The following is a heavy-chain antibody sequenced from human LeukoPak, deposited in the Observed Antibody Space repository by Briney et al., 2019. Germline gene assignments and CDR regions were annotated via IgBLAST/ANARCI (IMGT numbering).Heavy chain of an antibody. Sequence: PSETLPLTCAVYGGSFSGYYWSWIRQPPGKGLEWIGEINHSGSTNYNPSLKSRVTISVDTSKNQFSLKLSSVTAADTAVYYCAREGDSIDAFDIWGQGTMVTVSS. CDR2: INHSGST. V-gene: IGHV4-34*01. J-gene: IGHJ3*02. CDR3: AREGDSIDAFDI. D-gene: IGHD3-22*01. CDR1: GGSFSGYY.